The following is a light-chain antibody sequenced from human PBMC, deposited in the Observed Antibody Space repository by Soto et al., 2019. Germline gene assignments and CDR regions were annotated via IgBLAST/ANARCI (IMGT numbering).Light chain of an antibody. CDR2: GAS. Sequence: IVMKQPPATLALSLGERCPLSCLASRSGSTDFARYQHKHGEAPRLLIFGASTRSTGIPARFSGSGSGTDFALTINRLEPEDSAVYYCKQYGSLISCGKGRRRAIK. J-gene: IGKJ5*01. V-gene: IGKV3-15*01. CDR3: KQYGSLIS. CDR1: RSGSTD.